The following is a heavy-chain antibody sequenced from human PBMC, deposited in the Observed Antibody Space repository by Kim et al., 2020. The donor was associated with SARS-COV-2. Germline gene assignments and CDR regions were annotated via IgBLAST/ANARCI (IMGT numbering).Heavy chain of an antibody. D-gene: IGHD1-7*01. Sequence: PSLKSRVTISVDTSKNQFSLKLSSVTAADTAVYYCARDTGTSPRSIAEYWGQGTLVTVSS. CDR3: ARDTGTSPRSIAEY. J-gene: IGHJ4*02. V-gene: IGHV4-30-2*05.